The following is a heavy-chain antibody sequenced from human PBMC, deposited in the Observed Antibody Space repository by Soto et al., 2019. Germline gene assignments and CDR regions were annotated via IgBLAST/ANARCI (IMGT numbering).Heavy chain of an antibody. V-gene: IGHV3-33*01. CDR2: IWYDGSNK. J-gene: IGHJ5*02. D-gene: IGHD3-22*01. CDR1: GFTFSSYG. CDR3: ARVTDYYDSSGYYYPWFDP. Sequence: GGSLRLSCAASGFTFSSYGMHWVRQAPGKGLEWVAVIWYDGSNKYYADSVKGRFTISRDNSKNTLYLQMNSLRAEDTAVYYCARVTDYYDSSGYYYPWFDPWGQGTLVTVSS.